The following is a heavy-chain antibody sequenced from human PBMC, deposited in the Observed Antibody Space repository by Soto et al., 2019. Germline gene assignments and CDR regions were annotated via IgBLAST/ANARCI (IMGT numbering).Heavy chain of an antibody. V-gene: IGHV4-34*01. Sequence: QVQLQQWGAGLLKPSETLSLTCAVYGGSFSGYYWSWIRQPPGKGLEWIGEINHSGSTNYNPSLKSRVTISVDTSKNQFSLKLSSVTAADTAVYYCARGTTTPSTAFDIGGQGTMVTVSS. D-gene: IGHD4-17*01. J-gene: IGHJ3*02. CDR1: GGSFSGYY. CDR2: INHSGST. CDR3: ARGTTTPSTAFDI.